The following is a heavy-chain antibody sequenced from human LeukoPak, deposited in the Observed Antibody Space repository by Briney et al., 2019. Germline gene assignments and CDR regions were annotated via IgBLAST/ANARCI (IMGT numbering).Heavy chain of an antibody. J-gene: IGHJ4*02. CDR1: GGSFSSYY. CDR3: ARVERWLQLNY. Sequence: SETLSLTCAVYGGSFSSYYWGWIRQPPGKGLEWIGSIYYSGSTYYNPSLKSRVTISVDTSKNQFSLKLSSVTAADTAVYYCARVERWLQLNYWGQGTLVTVSS. V-gene: IGHV4-39*07. CDR2: IYYSGST. D-gene: IGHD5-24*01.